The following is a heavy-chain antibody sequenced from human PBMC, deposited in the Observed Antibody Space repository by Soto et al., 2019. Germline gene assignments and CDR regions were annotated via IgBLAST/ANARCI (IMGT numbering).Heavy chain of an antibody. J-gene: IGHJ4*02. CDR2: ISYDGTNK. V-gene: IGHV3-30*04. CDR3: ARPPFDSSGYYRN. Sequence: GGSLRLSCAASGFTLSRYAMHWVRQAPGKGLEWVAAISYDGTNKNYADSVKGRFTISGDNSKDTLFLQMDSLGPDDTAVYYCARPPFDSSGYYRNWGQGTLVTVSS. CDR1: GFTLSRYA. D-gene: IGHD3-22*01.